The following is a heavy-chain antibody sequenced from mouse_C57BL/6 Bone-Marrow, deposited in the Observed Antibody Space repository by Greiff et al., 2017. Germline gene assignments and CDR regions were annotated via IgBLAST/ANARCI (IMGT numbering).Heavy chain of an antibody. CDR3: ACLYYDYDVGYAMDY. D-gene: IGHD2-4*01. Sequence: QVQLKESGPGLVAPSQSLSITCTVSGFSLTSYAISWVRQPPGKGLEWLGVIWTGGGTNYNSALKSRLSISKDNPKSQVFLKMNSLQTDDTARYYCACLYYDYDVGYAMDYWGQGTSVTVSS. V-gene: IGHV2-9-1*01. J-gene: IGHJ4*01. CDR2: IWTGGGT. CDR1: GFSLTSYA.